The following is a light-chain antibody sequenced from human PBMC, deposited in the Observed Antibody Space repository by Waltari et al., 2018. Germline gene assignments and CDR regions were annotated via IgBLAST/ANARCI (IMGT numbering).Light chain of an antibody. J-gene: IGKJ1*01. CDR3: QQSSNTPPT. CDR2: GAS. Sequence: EIQMTQSPSSLSASVGDSVIITCRASQSINTYLTWYQQKSGKAPNVLIYGASSLRSGVPSRFSGSGSGTDFTLTISSLQLEDFATYYCQQSSNTPPTFGQGTKVEVK. CDR1: QSINTY. V-gene: IGKV1-39*01.